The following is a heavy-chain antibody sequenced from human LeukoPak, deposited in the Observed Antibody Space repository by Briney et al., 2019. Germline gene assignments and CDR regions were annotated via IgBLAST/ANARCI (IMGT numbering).Heavy chain of an antibody. J-gene: IGHJ4*02. V-gene: IGHV3-66*01. CDR2: IYSDGSA. CDR1: GFTVSTNY. Sequence: WGSLRLSCAASGFTVSTNYMTWVRQAPGKGLEWVSVIYSDGSAYYADSVKGRFTISRDNSKNTLYLQMNSLRVEDTAVYYCARDPKTAAEYWGQGTLVTVSS. CDR3: ARDPKTAAEY. D-gene: IGHD6-25*01.